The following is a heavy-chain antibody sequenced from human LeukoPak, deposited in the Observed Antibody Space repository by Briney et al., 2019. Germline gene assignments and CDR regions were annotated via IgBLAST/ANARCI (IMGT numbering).Heavy chain of an antibody. J-gene: IGHJ4*02. CDR1: GFTFDNYN. Sequence: GGSLRLSCAASGFTFDNYNMNWVRQAPGKGLEWVSSISSGTNYIFEADSVKGRFTVTKDTALNSLSLQMNSLRADDTAVYYCARSAGANYFDYWDQGTLVTVSS. CDR3: ARSAGANYFDY. CDR2: ISSGTNYI. V-gene: IGHV3-21*01. D-gene: IGHD2-8*02.